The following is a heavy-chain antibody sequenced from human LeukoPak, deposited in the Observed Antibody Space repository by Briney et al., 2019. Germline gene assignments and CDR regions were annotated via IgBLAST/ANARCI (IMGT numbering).Heavy chain of an antibody. CDR1: GGSISRYY. V-gene: IGHV4-59*01. CDR3: ARVNPDSSSTLAVFDY. CDR2: IYYSWIT. Sequence: PSETLSLTCTVSGGSISRYYGSWIRQPPGKGLEWIGYIYYSWITNYNPSLKSRVTISVDTSKTQFSLKLRSVTAADTAVYYCARVNPDSSSTLAVFDYWGQGTLVTVSS. D-gene: IGHD6-6*01. J-gene: IGHJ4*02.